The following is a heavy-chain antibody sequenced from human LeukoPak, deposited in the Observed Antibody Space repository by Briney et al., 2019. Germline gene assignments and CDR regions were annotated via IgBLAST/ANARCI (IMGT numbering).Heavy chain of an antibody. Sequence: GASVKVSCKASGYTFPSYFMHWVRQAPGQGLEWMGRVNPNSGVTNSIQKFQGRVTMTRDTSISTAYMELSGLRSDDTAVYYCARQWLPNGYFDYWGQGTLVTVSS. CDR2: VNPNSGVT. CDR3: ARQWLPNGYFDY. V-gene: IGHV1-2*06. J-gene: IGHJ4*02. CDR1: GYTFPSYF. D-gene: IGHD6-19*01.